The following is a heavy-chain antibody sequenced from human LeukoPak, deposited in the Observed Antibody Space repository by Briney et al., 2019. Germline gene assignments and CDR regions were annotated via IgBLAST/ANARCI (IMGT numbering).Heavy chain of an antibody. CDR3: TRLYSGYPDGALDI. CDR1: GFTFGDYA. J-gene: IGHJ3*02. V-gene: IGHV3-49*04. Sequence: GGSLRLSCTASGFTFGDYALSWVRPAPGKGLAWVGFIRSDAYGGTTEYAASVKGRFTISRDDSKSIAYLQMNSLKAEDTAVYYCTRLYSGYPDGALDIWGQGTMVTVSS. D-gene: IGHD5-12*01. CDR2: IRSDAYGGTT.